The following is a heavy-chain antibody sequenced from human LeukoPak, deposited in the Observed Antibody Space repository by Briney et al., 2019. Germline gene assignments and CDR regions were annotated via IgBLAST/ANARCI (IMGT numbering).Heavy chain of an antibody. Sequence: SVKVSCKASGGTFSSYAISWVRQAPGQGLEWMGGIIPIFGTANYAQKFQGRVTITADESTSTAYMELSSLRSEDTAVYYCARVETKPSFFWGVFVYSTYYYGMEVWAKGPRSPSP. CDR2: IIPIFGTA. V-gene: IGHV1-69*01. J-gene: IGHJ6*02. CDR3: ARVETKPSFFWGVFVYSTYYYGMEV. CDR1: GGTFSSYA. D-gene: IGHD3-3*01.